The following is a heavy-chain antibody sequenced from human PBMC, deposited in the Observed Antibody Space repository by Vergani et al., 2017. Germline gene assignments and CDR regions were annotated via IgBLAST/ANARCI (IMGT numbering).Heavy chain of an antibody. CDR2: ISSSSSYI. J-gene: IGHJ6*02. V-gene: IGHV3-21*01. D-gene: IGHD5-18*01. CDR3: ARDSGAPRYSYGSDYYYYGIDV. CDR1: GFTFSSYS. Sequence: EVQLVESGGGLVKPGGSLRLSCAASGFTFSSYSMNWVRQAPGKGLEWVSSISSSSSYIYYADSVKGRFTISRDNAKNSLCLQMNSLRAEDKAVYYCARDSGAPRYSYGSDYYYYGIDVWGQGTTVTVSS.